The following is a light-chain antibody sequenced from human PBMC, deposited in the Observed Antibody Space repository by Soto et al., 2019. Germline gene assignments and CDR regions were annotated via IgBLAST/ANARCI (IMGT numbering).Light chain of an antibody. CDR3: VLYMGSGSVV. CDR1: SGSVSTSYY. CDR2: STN. V-gene: IGLV8-61*01. Sequence: QTVVTQEPSFSVSPGGTVTLTCGLSSGSVSTSYYPSWYQQTPGQAPRTLIYSTNTRSSGVPDRFSGSILGNKAALPITGAQADDESDYYCVLYMGSGSVVFGGGTQLTVL. J-gene: IGLJ2*01.